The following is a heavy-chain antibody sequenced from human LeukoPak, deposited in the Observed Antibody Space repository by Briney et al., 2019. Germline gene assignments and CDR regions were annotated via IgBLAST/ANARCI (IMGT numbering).Heavy chain of an antibody. CDR2: ISGSGGST. V-gene: IGHV3-23*01. Sequence: GGSLRLSCAASGFTFSSYAMGWVRQAPGKGLEWVSAISGSGGSTYYADSVKGRFTISRDDSKNTLYLQMNSLRAEDTAVYYCAKVSDYGDYGGFDYWGQGTLVTVSS. D-gene: IGHD4-17*01. J-gene: IGHJ4*02. CDR3: AKVSDYGDYGGFDY. CDR1: GFTFSSYA.